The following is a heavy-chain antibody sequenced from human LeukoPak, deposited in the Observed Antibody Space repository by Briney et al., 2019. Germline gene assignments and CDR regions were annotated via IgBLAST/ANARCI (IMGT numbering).Heavy chain of an antibody. V-gene: IGHV4-31*03. J-gene: IGHJ1*01. CDR3: ARATYCSSTSCYTISEYFQH. D-gene: IGHD2-2*02. CDR1: GGSISSGGYY. CDR2: IYYSGST. Sequence: SQTLSLTCTVSGGSISSGGYYWSWIRQHPGKGLEWIGYIYYSGSTYYNPSLKSRVTISVDTSKNQFSLKLSSLTAADTAVYYCARATYCSSTSCYTISEYFQHWGQGTLVTVSS.